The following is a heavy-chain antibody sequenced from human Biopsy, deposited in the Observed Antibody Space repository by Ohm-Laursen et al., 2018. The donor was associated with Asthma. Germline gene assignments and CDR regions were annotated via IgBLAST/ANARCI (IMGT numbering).Heavy chain of an antibody. D-gene: IGHD2-2*01. CDR3: AKDTLSSSWKWFDP. CDR1: GFAFDDSA. CDR2: ISWNSVTV. V-gene: IGHV3-9*01. J-gene: IGHJ5*02. Sequence: SLRLSCAAPGFAFDDSAMHWVRQAPGRGLEWVAGISWNSVTVDYAASVRGRFTISRDNAKNSLDLEMNSLRSEDTALYYCAKDTLSSSWKWFDPWGQGTMVNVST.